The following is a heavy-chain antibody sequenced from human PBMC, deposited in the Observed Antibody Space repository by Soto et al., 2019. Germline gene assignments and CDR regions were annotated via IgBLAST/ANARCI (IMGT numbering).Heavy chain of an antibody. D-gene: IGHD3-3*02. J-gene: IGHJ6*02. CDR2: INAGSGYT. Sequence: QVQLVQSGAEVKKPGASVKISCEASGYTFTNFSIHWVRQAPGQRLEWMGWINAGSGYTKYSRRFQDRLIITRDRSASTVYMELSILRSEDTAMFYCARGRGVIRNYYGMDVWGQGTTVTVSS. CDR1: GYTFTNFS. V-gene: IGHV1-3*01. CDR3: ARGRGVIRNYYGMDV.